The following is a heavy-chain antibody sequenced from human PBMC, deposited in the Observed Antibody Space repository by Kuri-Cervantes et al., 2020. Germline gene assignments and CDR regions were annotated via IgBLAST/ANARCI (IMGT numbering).Heavy chain of an antibody. CDR3: AKDLYYYGSGSYYGY. D-gene: IGHD3-10*01. V-gene: IGHV3-23*01. J-gene: IGHJ4*02. CDR2: ISSSGSTT. Sequence: GESLKISCTASGFALDDDAWGWVRQAPGKGLEWVSYISSSGSTTYYADSVKGRFTISRDNSKNTLYLQMNSLRAEDTAVYYCAKDLYYYGSGSYYGYWGQGTLVTVSS. CDR1: GFALDDDA.